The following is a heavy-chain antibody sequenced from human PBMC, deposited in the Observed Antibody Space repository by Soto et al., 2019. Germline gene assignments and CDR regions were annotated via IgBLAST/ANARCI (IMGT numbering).Heavy chain of an antibody. CDR1: GYGFTTYG. D-gene: IGHD6-6*01. CDR2: ISAHNGNT. CDR3: ARRRDGDY. Sequence: QVHLVQSGAEVKKPGASVKVSCKGSGYGFTTYGITWVRQAPGQGLEWMAWISAHNGNTNYAQKLQGRVTVTRDTSTSTAYMELRSLRSDDTAVYYCARRRDGDYWGQGALVTVSS. V-gene: IGHV1-18*01. J-gene: IGHJ4*02.